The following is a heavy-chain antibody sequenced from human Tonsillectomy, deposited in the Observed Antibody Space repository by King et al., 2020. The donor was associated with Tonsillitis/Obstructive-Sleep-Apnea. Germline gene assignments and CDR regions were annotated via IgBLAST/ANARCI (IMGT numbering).Heavy chain of an antibody. V-gene: IGHV3-30*01. Sequence: VQLVESGGGVVQPGRSLRLSCAASGFTFSSYAMHWVRQAPGKGLEWVAVISYDGSNKYYADSVKGRFTISRDNSKNTLYLQMNSLRAEDTAVYYCAREGVYQGVSPGFVFWGQGTLVTVSP. CDR2: ISYDGSNK. D-gene: IGHD3-10*01. CDR3: AREGVYQGVSPGFVF. CDR1: GFTFSSYA. J-gene: IGHJ4*02.